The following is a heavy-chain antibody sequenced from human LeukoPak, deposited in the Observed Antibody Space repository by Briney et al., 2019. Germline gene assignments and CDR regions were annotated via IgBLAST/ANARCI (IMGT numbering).Heavy chain of an antibody. V-gene: IGHV4-30-4*08. CDR3: ARRRYYDILTGYYKGAFDI. CDR1: GGSLSSGDYY. D-gene: IGHD3-9*01. CDR2: IYYSGST. J-gene: IGHJ3*02. Sequence: SQTLSLTCTVSGGSLSSGDYYWSWLRQPPGTGREWLGYIYYSGSTYYNPSLKSRVTISVDTSKNQFSLKLSSVTAADTAVYYCARRRYYDILTGYYKGAFDIWGQGTMVTVSS.